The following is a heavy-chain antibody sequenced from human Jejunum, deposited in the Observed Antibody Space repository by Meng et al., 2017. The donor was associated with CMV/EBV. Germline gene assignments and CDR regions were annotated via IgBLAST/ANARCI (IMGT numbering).Heavy chain of an antibody. D-gene: IGHD1-1*01. Sequence: QVKREQSGSEVKRPGASVKVSCKASGYTFTGYYIHWVRQAPGQGLEWMGWINPNTGGTKYAQKFQGWVTLTRDTSISTAYMELSRLRSDDTAVYYCARGRYELIWGLFDPWGQGTLVTVSS. J-gene: IGHJ5*02. V-gene: IGHV1-2*04. CDR1: GYTFTGYY. CDR3: ARGRYELIWGLFDP. CDR2: INPNTGGT.